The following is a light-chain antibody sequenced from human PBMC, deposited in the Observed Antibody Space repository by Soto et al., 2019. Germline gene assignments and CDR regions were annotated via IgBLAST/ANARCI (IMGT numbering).Light chain of an antibody. CDR2: DVS. Sequence: QSALTQPAPVSGSPGQSITISCSGTSSDVGRHNAVSWYQQHPGKVPQLMIYDVSIRPSGISDRLSASKSGNMASLTISGLQAEDEADYYYSSYRVGGSYVFGTGTKVTVL. CDR1: SSDVGRHNA. V-gene: IGLV2-14*03. J-gene: IGLJ1*01. CDR3: SSYRVGGSYV.